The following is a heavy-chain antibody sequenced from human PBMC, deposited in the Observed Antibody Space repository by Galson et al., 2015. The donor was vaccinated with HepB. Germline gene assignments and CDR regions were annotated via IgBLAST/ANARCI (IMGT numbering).Heavy chain of an antibody. V-gene: IGHV1-69*13. CDR1: GGTFSSYA. CDR3: ARGGGYCSSTSCYGDHFDY. J-gene: IGHJ4*02. CDR2: IIPIFGTA. D-gene: IGHD2-2*01. Sequence: SVKVSCKASGGTFSSYAISWVRQAPGQGLEWMGGIIPIFGTANYAQKFQGRVTITADESTSTAYMELSSLRSEDTAVYYCARGGGYCSSTSCYGDHFDYWGQGTLVTVSS.